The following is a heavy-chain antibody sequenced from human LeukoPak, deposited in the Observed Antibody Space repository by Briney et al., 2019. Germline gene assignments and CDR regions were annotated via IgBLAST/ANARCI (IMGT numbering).Heavy chain of an antibody. J-gene: IGHJ5*02. CDR3: ARSIAAAGTWFWFDP. Sequence: GGSLRLSCTVSGFTVSSNSMSWVRQAPGKGLEWVSFIYSAGSIYYSDSVKGRFAISIDNSKNTLYLQMNSLRAEDTAVYYCARSIAAAGTWFWFDPWGQGTLVTVSS. CDR2: IYSAGSI. V-gene: IGHV3-53*01. CDR1: GFTVSSNS. D-gene: IGHD6-13*01.